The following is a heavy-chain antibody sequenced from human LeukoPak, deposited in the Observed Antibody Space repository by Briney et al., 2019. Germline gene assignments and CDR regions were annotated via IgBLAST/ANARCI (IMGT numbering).Heavy chain of an antibody. CDR2: INPNSGGT. CDR1: GYTFTGYY. D-gene: IGHD2-2*01. V-gene: IGHV1-2*02. Sequence: ASVKVSCKASGYTFTGYYMHWVRQAPGQGLEWMGWINPNSGGTNYAQKFQGRVTMTRDTSISTAYMELSRLRSDDTAVYYCARDGGYCSSTSCYDYWGQGTLVTVSS. CDR3: ARDGGYCSSTSCYDY. J-gene: IGHJ4*02.